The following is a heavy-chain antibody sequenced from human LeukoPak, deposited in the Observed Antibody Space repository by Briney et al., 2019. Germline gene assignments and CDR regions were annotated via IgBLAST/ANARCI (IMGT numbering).Heavy chain of an antibody. D-gene: IGHD4/OR15-4a*01. J-gene: IGHJ5*02. CDR1: GGSISSGGYS. CDR2: IFHSGST. Sequence: SETLSLTCAVSGGSISSGGYSWNWIRQPPGKGLEWIGYIFHSGSTYYNPSLKSRVTISVDRSKNQFSLKLSSVTAADTAVYYCVSGYYVLTTLGTSFDPWGQGTLVTVSS. CDR3: VSGYYVLTTLGTSFDP. V-gene: IGHV4-30-2*01.